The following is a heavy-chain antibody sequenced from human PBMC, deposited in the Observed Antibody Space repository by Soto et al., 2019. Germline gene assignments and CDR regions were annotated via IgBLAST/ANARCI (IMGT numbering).Heavy chain of an antibody. CDR1: GGSISSSSYY. CDR2: IYYSGST. J-gene: IGHJ6*02. V-gene: IGHV4-39*01. D-gene: IGHD6-19*01. Sequence: SETLSLTCTVSGGSISSSSYYWGCIRQPPGKGLEWIGSIYYSGSTYYNPSLKSRVTRSVDTSKNQFSLKLSSVTAADTAVYYCARPSSGSDYYYYGMDVWGQGTTVTVSS. CDR3: ARPSSGSDYYYYGMDV.